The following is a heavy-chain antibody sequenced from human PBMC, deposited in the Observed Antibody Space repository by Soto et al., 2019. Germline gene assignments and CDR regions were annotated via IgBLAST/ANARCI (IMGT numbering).Heavy chain of an antibody. V-gene: IGHV4-4*02. CDR2: VYHTGDT. Sequence: SATLSLTCGVSGGTVASSHRWSWVRQSPSRGLEWIGNVYHTGDTNFNPSLQSRVTFSVDKSNNQFSLRLTSLTAADTAVYFCARDIVTAGGNNDFDPSGPGPLLTASS. CDR1: GGTVASSHR. D-gene: IGHD2-21*02. J-gene: IGHJ5*02. CDR3: ARDIVTAGGNNDFDP.